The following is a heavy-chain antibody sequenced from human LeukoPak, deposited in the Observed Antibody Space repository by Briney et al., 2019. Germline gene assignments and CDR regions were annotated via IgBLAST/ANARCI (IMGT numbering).Heavy chain of an antibody. D-gene: IGHD2-2*01. CDR3: AREQYQLLSGTSYYYYMDV. J-gene: IGHJ6*03. CDR2: ISSSSSYI. V-gene: IGHV3-21*01. CDR1: GFTFSSYS. Sequence: PGGSLRLSCTASGFTFSSYSMNWVRQAPGKGLEWVSSISSSSSYIYYADSVKGRFTISRDNAKNSLYPQMNSLRAEDTAVYYCAREQYQLLSGTSYYYYMDVWGKGTTVTVSS.